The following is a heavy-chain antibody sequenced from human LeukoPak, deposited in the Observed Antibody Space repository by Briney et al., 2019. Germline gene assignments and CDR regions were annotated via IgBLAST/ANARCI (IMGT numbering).Heavy chain of an antibody. V-gene: IGHV1-69*06. CDR2: IIPIFGTA. J-gene: IGHJ5*02. CDR1: GGNFSNYA. D-gene: IGHD3-10*01. Sequence: ASVKVSCKASGGNFSNYAISWVRQAPGQGLEWMGGIIPIFGTANYAQKFQGRVTITADKSTSTAYMELSSLRSEDTAVYYCARDERHELWFGEFRPSSWFDPWGQGTLVTVSS. CDR3: ARDERHELWFGEFRPSSWFDP.